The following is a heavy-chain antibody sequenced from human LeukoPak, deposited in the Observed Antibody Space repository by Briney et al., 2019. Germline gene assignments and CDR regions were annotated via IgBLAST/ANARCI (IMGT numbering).Heavy chain of an antibody. CDR1: GYSISSPYY. J-gene: IGHJ4*02. V-gene: IGHV4-38-2*02. Sequence: SETLSLTCSVSGYSISSPYYWGWIRQPPGRGLEWIGSIYHSGSSYYNPSLKSRVTISVDTSKNQFSLKLSSVTAADTAVYYCARDSPPGNEQVFGYWGQGTLVTVSS. CDR2: IYHSGSS. CDR3: ARDSPPGNEQVFGY.